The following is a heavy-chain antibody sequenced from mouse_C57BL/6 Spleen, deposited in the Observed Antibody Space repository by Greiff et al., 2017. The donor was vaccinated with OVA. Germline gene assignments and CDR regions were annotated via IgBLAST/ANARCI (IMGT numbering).Heavy chain of an antibody. CDR1: GFTFSSYT. Sequence: EVNLVESGGGLVKPGGSLKLSCAASGFTFSSYTMSWVRQTPEKRLEWVANIRGGGGNTYYPDSVKGRFTISRDNAKNTLYLQMSSLRSEDTALYYCARHEVTRFAYWGQGTLVTVSA. D-gene: IGHD2-3*01. J-gene: IGHJ3*01. V-gene: IGHV5-9*01. CDR3: ARHEVTRFAY. CDR2: IRGGGGNT.